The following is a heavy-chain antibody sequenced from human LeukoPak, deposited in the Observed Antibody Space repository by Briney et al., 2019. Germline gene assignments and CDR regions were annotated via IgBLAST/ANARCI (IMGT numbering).Heavy chain of an antibody. V-gene: IGHV3-7*04. CDR1: GFPFSSYA. J-gene: IGHJ4*02. CDR2: IKQDGIEK. Sequence: GGALRLSCSASGFPFSSYAMHWVRQAPGKGLEWVANIKQDGIEKHYVDSVKGGFATSRENAENSLKLQLNSLKAEDTAVYYCGRFTRSGDSVYWGQGTLVTVSS. D-gene: IGHD7-27*01. CDR3: GRFTRSGDSVY.